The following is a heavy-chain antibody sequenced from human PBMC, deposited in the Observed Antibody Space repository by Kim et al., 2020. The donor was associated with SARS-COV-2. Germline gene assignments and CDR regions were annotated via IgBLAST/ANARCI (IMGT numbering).Heavy chain of an antibody. D-gene: IGHD3-9*01. J-gene: IGHJ6*02. CDR2: ITPDSGGA. V-gene: IGHV1-2*06. CDR3: AREETGTIAWSWPGPKKVSYGLDV. CDR1: GRTFSGFY. Sequence: ASVKVSCKSSGRTFSGFYIHWVRQAPGQGLEWMGRITPDSGGAKYAQRFQGRVSLTRDTSTNTAYMELTSLTTDDTAVYFCAREETGTIAWSWPGPKKVSYGLDVWGQGTTVIVSS.